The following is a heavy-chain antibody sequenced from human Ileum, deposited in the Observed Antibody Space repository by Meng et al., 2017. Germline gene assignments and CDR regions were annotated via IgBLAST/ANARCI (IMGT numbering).Heavy chain of an antibody. CDR1: GGSISSGTW. D-gene: IGHD2-21*01. CDR3: AKNGAYCLES. J-gene: IGHJ4*02. CDR2: FHPGSGA. V-gene: IGHV4-4*02. Sequence: ASGPGLVKPSGTLSLTCAVSGGSISSGTWCSWVRQPPGKGLQWIGEFHPGSGATYNPSLKARVTISVDTSMQQFSLQLTSVTAADTAVYYCAKNGAYCLESWGQGTLVTVSS.